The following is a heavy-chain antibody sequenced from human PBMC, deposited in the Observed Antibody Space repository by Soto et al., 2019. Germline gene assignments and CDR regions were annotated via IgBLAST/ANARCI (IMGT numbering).Heavy chain of an antibody. V-gene: IGHV4-39*01. D-gene: IGHD6-13*01. CDR2: IYYSGST. J-gene: IGHJ4*02. CDR3: ASHSPHLAAAALLDY. CDR1: GGSISSSSYY. Sequence: QLQLQESGPGLVKPSETLSLTCTVSGGSISSSSYYWGWIRQPPGKGLEWIGSIYYSGSTYYNPSLKSRVTISVDTSKNQFSLKLSSVTAADTAVYYCASHSPHLAAAALLDYWGQGTLVTVSS.